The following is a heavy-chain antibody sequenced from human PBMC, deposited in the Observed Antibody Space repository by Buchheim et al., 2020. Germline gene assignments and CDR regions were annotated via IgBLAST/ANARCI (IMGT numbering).Heavy chain of an antibody. V-gene: IGHV3-33*01. D-gene: IGHD4-11*01. Sequence: QVQLVESGGGVVQPGRSLRLSCAASGFTFSSYGMHWVRQAPGKGLEWVAVIWYDGSNKYYADSVKGRFTISRDHSKNTLYLQMNSLRAEDTAVYYCARGTTVTTPYYYGMDVWGQGTT. CDR1: GFTFSSYG. CDR3: ARGTTVTTPYYYGMDV. CDR2: IWYDGSNK. J-gene: IGHJ6*02.